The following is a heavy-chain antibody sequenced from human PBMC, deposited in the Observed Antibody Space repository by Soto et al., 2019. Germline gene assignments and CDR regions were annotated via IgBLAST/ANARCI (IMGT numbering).Heavy chain of an antibody. V-gene: IGHV3-7*05. J-gene: IGHJ4*02. D-gene: IGHD3-16*01. CDR1: GFTFSSYW. CDR3: ARDWERWRQLGGLRFDY. CDR2: IKQDGSEK. Sequence: EVQLVESGGGLVQPGGSLRLSCAASGFTFSSYWMSWVRQAPGKGLEWVANIKQDGSEKYYVDSVKGRFTISRDNAKNSLYLQMHSLRAEDTAVYYCARDWERWRQLGGLRFDYWGQGTLVTVSS.